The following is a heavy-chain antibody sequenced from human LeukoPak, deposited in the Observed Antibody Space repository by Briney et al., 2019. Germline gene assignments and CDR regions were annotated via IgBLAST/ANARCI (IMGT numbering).Heavy chain of an antibody. CDR3: ATHDGSSWFYFDY. D-gene: IGHD6-13*01. V-gene: IGHV4-59*08. Sequence: PSETLSLTCTVSGGSISRYHWSWVRQPPGKGLEWIGYIHHTGSTNFNPSLKSRVTMSVGTSENQFSLQLSSVTAADTALYYCATHDGSSWFYFDYWSQGTLVTVSS. J-gene: IGHJ4*02. CDR1: GGSISRYH. CDR2: IHHTGST.